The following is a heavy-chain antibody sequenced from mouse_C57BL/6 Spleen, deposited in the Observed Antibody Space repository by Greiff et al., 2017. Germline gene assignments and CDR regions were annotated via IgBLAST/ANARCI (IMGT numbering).Heavy chain of an antibody. CDR2: INPSTGGT. D-gene: IGHD1-1*01. CDR3: AMDYGGLDY. J-gene: IGHJ2*01. CDR1: GYSFTGYY. V-gene: IGHV1-42*01. Sequence: VQLQQSGPELVKPGASVKISCKASGYSFTGYYMNWVKQSPEKSLEWIGEINPSTGGTTYNQKFKAKATLTVDKSSSTAYMPLKSLTSEDSSVYYCAMDYGGLDYWGQATTLTVSS.